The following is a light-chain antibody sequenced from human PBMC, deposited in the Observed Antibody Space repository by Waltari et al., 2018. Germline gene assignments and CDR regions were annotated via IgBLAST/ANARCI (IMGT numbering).Light chain of an antibody. V-gene: IGKV4-1*01. Sequence: DIVMTQSPDSLPVSLCERATINCESSQSVLYSSNNKNYLAWYQQKPGQPPKLLIYWASTRDSGVPDRFSGSGSGTDFTLSISSLQAEDVAFYYCQQYYTTPWTFGQGTKVEIK. CDR3: QQYYTTPWT. CDR1: QSVLYSSNNKNY. CDR2: WAS. J-gene: IGKJ1*01.